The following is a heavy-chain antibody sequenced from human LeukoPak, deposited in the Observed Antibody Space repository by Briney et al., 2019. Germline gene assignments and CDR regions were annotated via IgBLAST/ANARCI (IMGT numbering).Heavy chain of an antibody. V-gene: IGHV4-30-4*01. CDR1: GGSISSGDYY. D-gene: IGHD2-2*01. CDR3: ARDRQHCSDTSCYRWFDP. CDR2: IYYSGST. Sequence: PSETLSLTCTVSGGSISSGDYYWSWIRQPPGKGLEWIGYIYYSGSTYYNPSLKSRVTISVDTSKNQFSLKLSSVTAADTAVYYCARDRQHCSDTSCYRWFDPWGQGTLVTVSS. J-gene: IGHJ5*02.